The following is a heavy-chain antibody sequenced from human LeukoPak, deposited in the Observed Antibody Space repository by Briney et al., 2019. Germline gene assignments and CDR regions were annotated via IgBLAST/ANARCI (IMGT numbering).Heavy chain of an antibody. V-gene: IGHV3-23*01. J-gene: IGHJ6*02. D-gene: IGHD3-22*01. CDR3: AKDPYDSSGYNTLDYYYGMDV. CDR1: GFTFSSYA. CDR2: TSGSGGST. Sequence: GGSLRLSCAASGFTFSSYAMSWVRQAPGKGLEWVSATSGSGGSTYYADSVKGRFTISRDNSKNTLYLQMNSLGAEDTAVYYCAKDPYDSSGYNTLDYYYGMDVWGQGTTVTVSS.